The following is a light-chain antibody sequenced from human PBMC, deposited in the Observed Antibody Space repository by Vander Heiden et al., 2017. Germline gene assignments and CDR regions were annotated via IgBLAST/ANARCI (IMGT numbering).Light chain of an antibody. CDR1: QRVFNNSKNKNY. CDR2: WAS. CDR3: QQYYTTPWT. V-gene: IGKV4-1*01. J-gene: IGKJ1*01. Sequence: DIVMTQSPDSLAVSLGERATINCKSSQRVFNNSKNKNYLAWYQQKPGQSPKLLIYWASTRESGVPDRFSGSGSGTDFTLTISSLQAEDAAIYYCQQYYTTPWTFGQGTKVEIK.